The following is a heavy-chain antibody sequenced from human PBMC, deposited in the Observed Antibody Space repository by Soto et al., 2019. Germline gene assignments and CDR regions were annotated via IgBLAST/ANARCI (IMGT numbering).Heavy chain of an antibody. CDR1: GYTVTDYA. Sequence: ASVKVSCKASGYTVTDYAIYWVRQAPGQSLEWMGWITPGNDKTRYLEKFQGRVTITWDTSATTAYMELSSLRSEDTAVYYCARGPRGWYYLGDNWGQGTLVTVSS. V-gene: IGHV1-3*01. CDR2: ITPGNDKT. D-gene: IGHD6-19*01. CDR3: ARGPRGWYYLGDN. J-gene: IGHJ4*02.